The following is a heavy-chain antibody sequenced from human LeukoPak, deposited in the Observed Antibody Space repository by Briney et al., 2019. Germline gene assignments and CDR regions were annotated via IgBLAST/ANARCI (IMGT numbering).Heavy chain of an antibody. CDR1: GGSISSGDYY. J-gene: IGHJ4*02. V-gene: IGHV4-30-4*01. CDR2: IYYSGST. CDR3: ARDLKDYYDSSGYLPFGY. D-gene: IGHD3-22*01. Sequence: SQTLSLTCTVSGGSISSGDYYWSWIRQPPGKGLEWIGYIYYSGSTYYNPSLKSRVTISVDMSKNQFSLKLSSVTAADTAVYYCARDLKDYYDSSGYLPFGYWGQGTLVTVSS.